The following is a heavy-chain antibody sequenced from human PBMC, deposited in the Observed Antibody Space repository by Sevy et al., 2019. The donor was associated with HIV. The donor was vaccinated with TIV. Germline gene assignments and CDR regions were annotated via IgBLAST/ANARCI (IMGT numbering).Heavy chain of an antibody. CDR3: ATGREYYEVNSVYFDY. Sequence: ASVKVSCKVSGYTLTQLSMHWVRQAPGKGLEWLGSFDPEDGERIYAQKFQGRFTMTEETSTDTAYMELSSLRSEDTAIYYCATGREYYEVNSVYFDYWGQGTLVTVSS. J-gene: IGHJ4*02. V-gene: IGHV1-24*01. D-gene: IGHD3-3*01. CDR1: GYTLTQLS. CDR2: FDPEDGER.